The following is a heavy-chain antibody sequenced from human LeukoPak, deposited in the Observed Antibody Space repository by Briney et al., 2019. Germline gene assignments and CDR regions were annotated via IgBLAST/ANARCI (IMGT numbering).Heavy chain of an antibody. Sequence: GESLKISCKGSGYRFTSYWIGWVRQMPGKGLEWMGIIYPGDSDTRYSPSFQGQVTISADKSISTAYLQWSSLKASDTAMYYCARQMGSSGYYWGAFDIWGQGTMVTVSS. CDR2: IYPGDSDT. J-gene: IGHJ3*02. V-gene: IGHV5-51*01. D-gene: IGHD3-22*01. CDR1: GYRFTSYW. CDR3: ARQMGSSGYYWGAFDI.